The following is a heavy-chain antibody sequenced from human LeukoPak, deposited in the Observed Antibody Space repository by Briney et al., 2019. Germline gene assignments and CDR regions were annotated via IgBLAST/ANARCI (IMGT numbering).Heavy chain of an antibody. V-gene: IGHV4-30-2*01. J-gene: IGHJ4*02. CDR3: ARAGLTMVRGVYYFDY. D-gene: IGHD3-10*01. CDR2: IYHSGST. Sequence: SETLSLTCAVSGGSISSGGYSWSWIRQPPGKGLEWIGSIYHSGSTNYNPSLKSRVTISVDTSKNQFSLKLSSVTAADTAVYYCARAGLTMVRGVYYFDYWGQGTLVTVSS. CDR1: GGSISSGGYS.